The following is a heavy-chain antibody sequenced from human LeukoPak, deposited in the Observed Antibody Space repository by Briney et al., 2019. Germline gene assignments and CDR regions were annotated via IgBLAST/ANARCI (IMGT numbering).Heavy chain of an antibody. Sequence: GGSLRLSCAVSGFTFSSYSMNWVRQAPGKGLEWVSSISSSSSYIYYADSVEGRFTISRDNAKNSLYLQMNSLRAEDTAVYYCARVVATGAMGLLYYYMDVWGKGTTVTVSS. D-gene: IGHD5-12*01. J-gene: IGHJ6*03. CDR2: ISSSSSYI. CDR1: GFTFSSYS. CDR3: ARVVATGAMGLLYYYMDV. V-gene: IGHV3-21*01.